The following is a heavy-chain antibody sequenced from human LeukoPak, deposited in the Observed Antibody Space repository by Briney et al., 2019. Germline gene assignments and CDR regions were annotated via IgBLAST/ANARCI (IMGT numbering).Heavy chain of an antibody. D-gene: IGHD4-17*01. CDR3: ARGVTSGDYDY. CDR1: GFTFSSYA. J-gene: IGHJ4*02. Sequence: PGASLRLSCAASGFTFSSYAMSWVRQAPGKGLEWVSSISSSSSYIYYADSVKGRFTISRDNAKNSLYLQMNSLRAEDTAVYYCARGVTSGDYDYWGQGTLVTASS. V-gene: IGHV3-21*06. CDR2: ISSSSSYI.